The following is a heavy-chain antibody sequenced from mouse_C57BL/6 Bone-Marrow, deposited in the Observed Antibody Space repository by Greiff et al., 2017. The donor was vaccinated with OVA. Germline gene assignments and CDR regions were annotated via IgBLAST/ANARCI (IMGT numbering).Heavy chain of an antibody. Sequence: QVHVKQPGAELVKPGASVKLSCKASGYTFTSYWMQWVKQRPGQGLEWIGEIDPSDSYTNYNQKFKGKATLTVDTSSSTAYMQLSSLTSEDSAVYYCARSGDSNYAYYFDYWGQGTTLTVSS. D-gene: IGHD2-5*01. CDR2: IDPSDSYT. J-gene: IGHJ2*01. CDR1: GYTFTSYW. V-gene: IGHV1-50*01. CDR3: ARSGDSNYAYYFDY.